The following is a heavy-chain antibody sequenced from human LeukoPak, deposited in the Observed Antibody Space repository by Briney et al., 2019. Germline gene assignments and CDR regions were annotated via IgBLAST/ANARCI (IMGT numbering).Heavy chain of an antibody. D-gene: IGHD2-15*01. J-gene: IGHJ4*02. CDR2: ITGRGNTI. CDR3: ARYSGGSGKVDY. CDR1: GFTFSSYE. V-gene: IGHV3-48*03. Sequence: GGSLRLSCAASGFTFSSYEMNWVRQAPGKGLEWVSYITGRGNTIYYADSVKGRFTISRDNAKNSLYLQMNSLRAEDSAVYYCARYSGGSGKVDYWGQGTLVTVSS.